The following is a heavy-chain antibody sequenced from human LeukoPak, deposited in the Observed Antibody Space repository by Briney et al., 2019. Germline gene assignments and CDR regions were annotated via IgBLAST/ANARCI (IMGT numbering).Heavy chain of an antibody. J-gene: IGHJ4*02. D-gene: IGHD4-17*01. Sequence: GGSLRLSCAASGFTFSSYSMNWVRQAPGKGLEWVSSISSSSSYIYYADSVKGRFIISRDNAKNSLYLQMNSLRAEDTAVYYCARGGDYGDQRNDYWGQGTLVTVSS. CDR1: GFTFSSYS. CDR3: ARGGDYGDQRNDY. V-gene: IGHV3-21*01. CDR2: ISSSSSYI.